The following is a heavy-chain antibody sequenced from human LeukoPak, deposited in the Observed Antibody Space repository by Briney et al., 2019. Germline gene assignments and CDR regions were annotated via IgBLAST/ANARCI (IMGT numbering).Heavy chain of an antibody. Sequence: PSETLSLTCTVSGGSISSSSYYWGWIRQPPGKGLEWIGSIYYSGSTYYNPSLKSRVTISVDTSKNQFSLKLSSVTAADTAVYYCARLPFLGTQSNTYFDYWGQGTLVTVSS. V-gene: IGHV4-39*01. CDR2: IYYSGST. D-gene: IGHD7-27*01. CDR3: ARLPFLGTQSNTYFDY. CDR1: GGSISSSSYY. J-gene: IGHJ4*02.